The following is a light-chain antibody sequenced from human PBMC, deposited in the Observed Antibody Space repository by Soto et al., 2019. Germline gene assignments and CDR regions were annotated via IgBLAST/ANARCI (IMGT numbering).Light chain of an antibody. V-gene: IGKV1-39*01. CDR1: QSIGTK. Sequence: DIRMTQSPSSLSASVGDRVTITCRASQSIGTKLSWYQQKPGKAPKLLIHAASSLQSGVPSRFSGSGSGTDVTLTISSLQPEDFAVYYCQQSSSTLYTFGQGTNLEIK. J-gene: IGKJ2*01. CDR3: QQSSSTLYT. CDR2: AAS.